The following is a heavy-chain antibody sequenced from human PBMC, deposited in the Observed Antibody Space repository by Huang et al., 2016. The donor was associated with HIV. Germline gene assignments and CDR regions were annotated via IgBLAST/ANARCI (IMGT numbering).Heavy chain of an antibody. J-gene: IGHJ4*02. CDR3: ARGAPDLDSHLDH. D-gene: IGHD3-3*01. CDR2: IIPILGTP. V-gene: IGHV1-69*13. Sequence: QVQLVQSGAEVKKPGSSVKVSCKVSGGTFHNAHSWVRQAPGQGLEWMGGIIPILGTPNYARKFQGRVTITADESTSIAYMELSSLRSEDTAVYYCARGAPDLDSHLDHWGQGTLVTVSS. CDR1: GGTFHNA.